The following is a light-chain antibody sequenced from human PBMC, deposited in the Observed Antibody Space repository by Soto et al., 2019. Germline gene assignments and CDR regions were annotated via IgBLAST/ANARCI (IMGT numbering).Light chain of an antibody. Sequence: EIVLTQSPGTQSLSPGERATLSCRASQSVSSSYLAWYQQKPGQAPRLLIYGASSRATGIPDRFSGSGSGTDFTLTISRLEPEDFAVYYCQQYGSSPGITFGQGTRLEIK. J-gene: IGKJ5*01. CDR3: QQYGSSPGIT. CDR1: QSVSSSY. V-gene: IGKV3-20*01. CDR2: GAS.